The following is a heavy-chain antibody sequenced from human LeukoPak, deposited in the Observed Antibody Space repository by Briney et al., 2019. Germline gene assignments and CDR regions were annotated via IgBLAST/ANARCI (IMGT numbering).Heavy chain of an antibody. V-gene: IGHV1-3*01. CDR1: GYTFTSYA. CDR3: AREGYSSSWFRWDYYGMDV. J-gene: IGHJ6*02. Sequence: ASVKVSCKASGYTFTSYAVHWVRQAPGQRLEWMGWINAGNGNTKYSQKFQGRVTITRDTSASTAYMELSSLRSEDTAVYYCAREGYSSSWFRWDYYGMDVWGQGTTVTVSS. D-gene: IGHD6-13*01. CDR2: INAGNGNT.